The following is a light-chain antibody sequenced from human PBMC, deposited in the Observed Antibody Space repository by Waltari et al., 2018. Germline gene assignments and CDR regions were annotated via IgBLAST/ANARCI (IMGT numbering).Light chain of an antibody. Sequence: QSVLTQPPSVSGAPGQRVTISCTGTTSNIGALYDVHWYQQLPGTAPHLLIYSNNNRPSGVPDLFSGSRSGTSASLAITGLQAEDEAHYYCQSFDSSLSGVVFGGGTKLTVL. CDR2: SNN. J-gene: IGLJ2*01. V-gene: IGLV1-40*01. CDR3: QSFDSSLSGVV. CDR1: TSNIGALYD.